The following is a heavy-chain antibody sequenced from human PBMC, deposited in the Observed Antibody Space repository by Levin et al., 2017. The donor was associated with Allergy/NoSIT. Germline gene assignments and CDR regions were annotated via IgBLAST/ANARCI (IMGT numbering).Heavy chain of an antibody. CDR2: INHSGST. Sequence: PSETLSLTCAVYGGSFSGYYWSWIRQPPGKGLEWIGEINHSGSTNYNPSLKSRVTISVDTSKNQFSLKLSSVTVADTAVYYCASYSGSYYPDDAFDSWGQGTMVTVSS. CDR1: GGSFSGYY. V-gene: IGHV4-34*01. CDR3: ASYSGSYYPDDAFDS. D-gene: IGHD1-26*01. J-gene: IGHJ3*02.